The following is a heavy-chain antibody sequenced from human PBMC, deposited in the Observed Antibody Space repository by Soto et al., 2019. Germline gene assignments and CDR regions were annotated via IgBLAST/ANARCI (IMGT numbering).Heavy chain of an antibody. CDR3: ARSRSAMADGMNV. D-gene: IGHD5-18*01. CDR1: GVNFRGYA. J-gene: IGHJ6*02. Sequence: PGGSLRLSCEVSGVNFRGYAMSWVRQAPGKGLEWVSGIRIGPGITYCADSVKGRFTISSDISRKTVYLQMNNLRGEDTALYFCARSRSAMADGMNVWGQGTTVTVSS. CDR2: IRIGPGIT. V-gene: IGHV3-23*01.